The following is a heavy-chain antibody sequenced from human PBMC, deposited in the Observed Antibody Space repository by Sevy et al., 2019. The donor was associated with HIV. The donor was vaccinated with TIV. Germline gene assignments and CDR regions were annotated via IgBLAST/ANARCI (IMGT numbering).Heavy chain of an antibody. CDR1: GFPFSSYS. CDR2: IGSDGETT. Sequence: GGYLRLSCAASGFPFSSYSFYWVRQAPGKGLEYVSAIGSDGETTLYASSVKGRFTISRDNSKNTVFLQMGRLRPEDMGVYYCARHSRTYHAFDLWGRGTLVLVSS. CDR3: ARHSRTYHAFDL. J-gene: IGHJ3*01. V-gene: IGHV3-64*01. D-gene: IGHD1-26*01.